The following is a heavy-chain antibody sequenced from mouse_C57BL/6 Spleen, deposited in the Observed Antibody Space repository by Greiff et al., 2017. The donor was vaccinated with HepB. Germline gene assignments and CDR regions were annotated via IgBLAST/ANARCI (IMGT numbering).Heavy chain of an antibody. Sequence: VQLQQSGAELVRPGASVTLSCKASGYTFTDYEMHWVKQTPVHGLEWIGAIDPETGGTAYNQKFKGKAILTADKSSSTAYMELRSLTSEDSAVYYCTRWGNWDGVYYFDYWGQGTTLTVSS. D-gene: IGHD4-1*01. CDR1: GYTFTDYE. CDR2: IDPETGGT. V-gene: IGHV1-15*01. CDR3: TRWGNWDGVYYFDY. J-gene: IGHJ2*01.